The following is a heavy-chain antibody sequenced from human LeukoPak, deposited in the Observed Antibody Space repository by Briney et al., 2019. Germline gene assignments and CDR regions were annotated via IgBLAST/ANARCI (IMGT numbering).Heavy chain of an antibody. D-gene: IGHD3-22*01. CDR1: GFTFSSYE. CDR2: ISSSGSTI. CDR3: ARDRCATDSSGYYYHYYYYMDV. V-gene: IGHV3-48*03. J-gene: IGHJ6*03. Sequence: GGSLRLSCAASGFTFSSYEMNWVRQAPGKGLEWVSYISSSGSTIYYADSVKGRFTISRDNAKNSLYLQMNSLRAEDTAVYYCARDRCATDSSGYYYHYYYYMDVWGKGTTVTVSS.